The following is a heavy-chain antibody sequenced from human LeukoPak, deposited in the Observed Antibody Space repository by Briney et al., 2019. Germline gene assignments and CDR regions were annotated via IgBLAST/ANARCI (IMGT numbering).Heavy chain of an antibody. CDR1: GFPFTKYA. D-gene: IGHD4-11*01. J-gene: IGHJ5*01. CDR3: VREYSNYPRNWFDS. V-gene: IGHV3-23*01. CDR2: ISDRSDAT. Sequence: GAALRLSCSVPGFPFTKYAVSSGRQGPARGLGWDSAISDRSDATYYAPSVKDRFTISRDSSKNTVYLQMNSLRVEDAAVYYCVREYSNYPRNWFDSWGQGTLVTVSS.